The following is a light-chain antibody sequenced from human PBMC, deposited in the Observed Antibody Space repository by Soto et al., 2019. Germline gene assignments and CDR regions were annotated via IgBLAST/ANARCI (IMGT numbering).Light chain of an antibody. CDR1: QSISTS. Sequence: EVVLTQSPGTLSLSPGERATLSCRASQSISTSVGWYQQKPGQAPRLLIYDAFNRATGIPDRFSGSGSGTDFTLTISRLEPEDLAVYYCQQYDRSPRTFGQGTKVEIK. J-gene: IGKJ1*01. CDR2: DAF. V-gene: IGKV3-20*01. CDR3: QQYDRSPRT.